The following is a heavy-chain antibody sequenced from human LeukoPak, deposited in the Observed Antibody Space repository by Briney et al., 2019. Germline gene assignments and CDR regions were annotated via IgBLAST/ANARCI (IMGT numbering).Heavy chain of an antibody. J-gene: IGHJ3*02. Sequence: SETLSLTCAVYGGSFSGYYWSWIRQPPGKGLEWIGYIDYSGSIYYNPSLKSRVTMSIDTSKNQFSLKLGSVTAVDTAVYYCAHKFAGSYAFDIWGQGTMVTVSS. CDR1: GGSFSGYY. V-gene: IGHV4-34*01. CDR3: AHKFAGSYAFDI. CDR2: IDYSGSI.